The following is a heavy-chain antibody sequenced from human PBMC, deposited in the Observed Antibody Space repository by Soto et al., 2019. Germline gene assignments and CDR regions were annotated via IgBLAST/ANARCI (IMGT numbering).Heavy chain of an antibody. D-gene: IGHD2-2*02. CDR1: GFSLSTSGVG. V-gene: IGHV2-5*01. Sequence: QITLKESGPTLVKPTQTLTLTCTFSGFSLSTSGVGVGWIRQPPGKALEWLALIYWNDDKRYSPSLKSRLTITKDTSKNQVVLTMTNMDPVDTATYYCAHSVHKPTPIVVVPADIPEAFDYWGQGTLVTVSS. CDR3: AHSVHKPTPIVVVPADIPEAFDY. CDR2: IYWNDDK. J-gene: IGHJ4*02.